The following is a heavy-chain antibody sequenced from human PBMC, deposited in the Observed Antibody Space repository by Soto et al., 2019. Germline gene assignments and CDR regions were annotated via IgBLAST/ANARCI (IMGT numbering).Heavy chain of an antibody. V-gene: IGHV2-5*02. CDR3: ARSLWFGELH. CDR2: IYWDNDK. D-gene: IGHD3-10*01. Sequence: QITLKESGPTLVKPTQTLTLTCSFSGFSLSTTGVGVGWIRQSPGKALEWLAIIYWDNDKRYSPSLKSRVTITKATSKNQVVLTVNNMDPVDTVTYYCARSLWFGELHWGQGALVTVSS. CDR1: GFSLSTTGVG. J-gene: IGHJ4*02.